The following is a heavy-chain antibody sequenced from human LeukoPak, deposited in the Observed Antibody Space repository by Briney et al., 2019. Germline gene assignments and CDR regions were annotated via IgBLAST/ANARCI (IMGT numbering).Heavy chain of an antibody. CDR3: AKDLGVYSSSWSPLLFDY. CDR1: GFTFSSYG. J-gene: IGHJ4*02. CDR2: IRYDGSNK. V-gene: IGHV3-30*02. D-gene: IGHD6-13*01. Sequence: GGSLRLSCAASGFTFSSYGMHWVRQAPGKGLEWVAFIRYDGSNKYYADSVKGRFTISRDNSKNTLYLQMNSLRAEDTAVYYCAKDLGVYSSSWSPLLFDYWGQGTLVTVSS.